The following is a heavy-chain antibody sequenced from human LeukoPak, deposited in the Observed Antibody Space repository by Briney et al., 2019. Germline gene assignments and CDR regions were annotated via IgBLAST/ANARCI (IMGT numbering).Heavy chain of an antibody. Sequence: GGSLRLSCAASGFTFSNAWMSWVRQAPGKGLEWVSVIYSGGTTFYADSVKGRFTISRHNSENTLYLQMNSLKPEDTAVYYCARGISGWYFDYWGQGTLVTVPS. D-gene: IGHD6-19*01. J-gene: IGHJ4*02. CDR3: ARGISGWYFDY. CDR2: IYSGGTT. CDR1: GFTFSNAW. V-gene: IGHV3-53*04.